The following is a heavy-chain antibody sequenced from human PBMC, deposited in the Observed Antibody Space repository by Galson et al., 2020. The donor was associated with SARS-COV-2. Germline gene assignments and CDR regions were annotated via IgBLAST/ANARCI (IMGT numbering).Heavy chain of an antibody. D-gene: IGHD3-16*01. CDR3: ARDVWLGWDV. V-gene: IGHV3-48*03. CDR1: GFTFSSYE. Sequence: GSLRLSCAASGFTFSSYEMNWVRQAPGKGLEWVSYISSSGSTIYYADSVKGRFTISRDNAKNSLYLQMNSLRAEDTAVYYCARDVWLGWDVWGQGTTVTVSS. J-gene: IGHJ6*02. CDR2: ISSSGSTI.